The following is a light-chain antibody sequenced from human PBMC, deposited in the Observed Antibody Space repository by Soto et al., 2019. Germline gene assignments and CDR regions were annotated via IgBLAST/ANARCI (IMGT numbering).Light chain of an antibody. CDR3: CSYAGSSTLYG. CDR1: SSDVGSYNL. V-gene: IGLV2-23*02. Sequence: QSVLTQPASVSGSPGQSITISCTGTSSDVGSYNLVSWYQQHPGKAHKLMIYEVSKRPSGVSNRFSGSKSGNTASLTISGLQAEDEADYYCCSYAGSSTLYGFGTGTKVTVL. J-gene: IGLJ1*01. CDR2: EVS.